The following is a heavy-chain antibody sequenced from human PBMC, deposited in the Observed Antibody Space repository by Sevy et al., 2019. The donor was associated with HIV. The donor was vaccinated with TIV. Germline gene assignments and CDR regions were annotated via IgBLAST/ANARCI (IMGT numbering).Heavy chain of an antibody. Sequence: SETLSLICAVSGGSISSGGYSWSWIRQPPGKGLEWIGYIYHSGSTYYNPSLKSRVTISVDRSKNQFSLKLSSVTAADTAVYYCARGGRGYATYYYYGMDVWGQGTTVTVSS. CDR3: ARGGRGYATYYYYGMDV. J-gene: IGHJ6*02. V-gene: IGHV4-30-2*01. CDR1: GGSISSGGYS. CDR2: IYHSGST. D-gene: IGHD5-12*01.